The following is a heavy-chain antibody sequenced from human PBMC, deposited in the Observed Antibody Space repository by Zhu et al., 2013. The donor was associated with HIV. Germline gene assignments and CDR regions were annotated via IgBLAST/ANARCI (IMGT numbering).Heavy chain of an antibody. CDR3: AKDRGEYMEVLAAILDY. V-gene: IGHV3-48*03. CDR2: ISSSGSTI. J-gene: IGHJ4*02. CDR1: GFTFSSYE. D-gene: IGHD2-2*01. Sequence: EVQLVESGGGLVQPGGSLRLSCAASGFTFSSYEMNWVRQAPGKGLEWVSYISSSGSTIYYADSVKGRFTISRDNAKNSLYLQMNSLRAEDTAVYYCAKDRGEYMEVLAAILDYWGQGTLVTVSS.